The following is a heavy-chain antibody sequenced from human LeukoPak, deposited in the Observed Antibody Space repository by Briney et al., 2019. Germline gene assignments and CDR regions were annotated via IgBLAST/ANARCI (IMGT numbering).Heavy chain of an antibody. CDR3: ARNYYDGSGYYF. CDR2: LYYSGST. Sequence: PSETLSLTCTVSGGSIRSSSYYWVWIRQPPGKGLEWIGSLYYSGSTHYKPSLKSRVAIFVDTSKNQFSLRLSSVTAADAAVYYYARNYYDGSGYYFWGQGTQVTVSS. CDR1: GGSIRSSSYY. J-gene: IGHJ4*02. V-gene: IGHV4-39*01. D-gene: IGHD3-22*01.